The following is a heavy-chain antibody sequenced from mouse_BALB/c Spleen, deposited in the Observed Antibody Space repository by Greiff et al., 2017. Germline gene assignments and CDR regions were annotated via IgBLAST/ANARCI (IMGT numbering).Heavy chain of an antibody. Sequence: QVHVKQPGSVLVRPGASVKLSCKASGYTFTSSWMHWAKQRPGQGLEWIGEIHPNSGNTNYNEKFKGKATLTVDTSSSTAYVDLSSLTSEDSAVYYCASQRGSAWFAYWGQGTLVTVSA. J-gene: IGHJ3*01. CDR3: ASQRGSAWFAY. CDR1: GYTFTSSW. V-gene: IGHV1S130*01. CDR2: IHPNSGNT.